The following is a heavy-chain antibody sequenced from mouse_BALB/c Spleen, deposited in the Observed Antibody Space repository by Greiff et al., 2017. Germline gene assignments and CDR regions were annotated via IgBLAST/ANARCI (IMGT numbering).Heavy chain of an antibody. J-gene: IGHJ3*01. CDR2: ISSGGGST. V-gene: IGHV5-12-1*01. Sequence: EVKLVESGGGLVKPGGSLKLSCAASGFAFSSYDMSWVRQTPEKRLEWVAYISSGGGSTYYPDTVKGRFTISRDNAKNTLYLQMSSLKSEDTAMYYCARSDGYPFAYWGQGTLVTVSA. CDR3: ARSDGYPFAY. D-gene: IGHD2-3*01. CDR1: GFAFSSYD.